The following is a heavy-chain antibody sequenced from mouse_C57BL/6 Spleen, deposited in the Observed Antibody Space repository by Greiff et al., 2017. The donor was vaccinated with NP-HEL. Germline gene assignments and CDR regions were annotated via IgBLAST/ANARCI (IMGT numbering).Heavy chain of an antibody. CDR1: GYSITSGYY. J-gene: IGHJ3*01. CDR3: ARGYDAAY. D-gene: IGHD2-12*01. Sequence: EVQLQESGPGLVKPSQSLSLTCSVTGYSITSGYYWNWIRQFPGNKLEWMGYISYDGSNNYNPSLKNRISITRDTSKNQFFLKLNSVTTEDTATYYCARGYDAAYWGQGTLVTVSA. CDR2: ISYDGSN. V-gene: IGHV3-6*01.